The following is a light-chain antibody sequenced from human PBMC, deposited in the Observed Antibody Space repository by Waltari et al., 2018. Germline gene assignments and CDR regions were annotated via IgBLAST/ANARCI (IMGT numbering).Light chain of an antibody. J-gene: IGLJ3*02. V-gene: IGLV2-23*02. Sequence: QSALTQPASVSGSPGQSLTIPCTGTSNAVGSYYLVSWYQQYPGKAPNLMIYEVIERPSGVSNRFSGSKSGNTASLTISGLQAEDEADYYCCSYATSNTWVFGGGTKLTVL. CDR1: SNAVGSYYL. CDR2: EVI. CDR3: CSYATSNTWV.